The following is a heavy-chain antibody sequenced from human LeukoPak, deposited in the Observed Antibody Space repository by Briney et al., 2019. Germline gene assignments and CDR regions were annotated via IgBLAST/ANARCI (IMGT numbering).Heavy chain of an antibody. CDR3: ARSGRAYDFWSGYYQGGEFSFDY. CDR1: GGSFSGYY. J-gene: IGHJ4*02. D-gene: IGHD3-3*01. Sequence: SETLSLTCAVYGGSFSGYYWSWIRQPPGKGLEWIGEINHSGSTNYNPSLKGRVTISVDTSKNQFSLKLSSVTAADTAVYYCARSGRAYDFWSGYYQGGEFSFDYWGQGTLVTVSS. CDR2: INHSGST. V-gene: IGHV4-34*01.